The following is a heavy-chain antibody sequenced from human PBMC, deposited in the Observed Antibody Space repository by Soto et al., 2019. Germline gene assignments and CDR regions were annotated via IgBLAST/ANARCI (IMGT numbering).Heavy chain of an antibody. Sequence: EVQLVESGGGLGQPGGSLRVSCAASGFTFSDYWMHWVRQVPGKGLVRVTRIKGDGSRVDFPDSVRGRFTISRDNAENSVYLQLGSLRAEDAAVYYCGRGAYLAYYIDCWGQGTLVTVSS. V-gene: IGHV3-74*01. CDR3: GRGAYLAYYIDC. CDR1: GFTFSDYW. J-gene: IGHJ4*02. D-gene: IGHD3-10*01. CDR2: IKGDGSRV.